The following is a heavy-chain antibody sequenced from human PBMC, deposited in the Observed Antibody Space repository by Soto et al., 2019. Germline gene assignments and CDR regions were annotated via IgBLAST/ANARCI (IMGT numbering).Heavy chain of an antibody. CDR1: GFTFSSYG. D-gene: IGHD6-19*01. Sequence: PGGSLRLSCAASGFTFSSYGMHWVRQAPGKGLEWVAVISYDGSNKYYADSVKGRFTISRDNSKNTLYLQMSSLRAEDTAVYYCAKGGRSLIAVAGIRAWGQGTLVTVSS. CDR2: ISYDGSNK. J-gene: IGHJ5*02. V-gene: IGHV3-30*18. CDR3: AKGGRSLIAVAGIRA.